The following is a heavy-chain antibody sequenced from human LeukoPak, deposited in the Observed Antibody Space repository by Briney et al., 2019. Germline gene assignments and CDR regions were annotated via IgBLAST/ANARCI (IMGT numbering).Heavy chain of an antibody. V-gene: IGHV3-49*04. CDR2: IRSKAYGGTT. CDR3: TRDRWGNYYYGSGSYHYYYMDV. CDR1: GFTFGDYA. J-gene: IGHJ6*03. D-gene: IGHD3-10*01. Sequence: GGSLRLSCTASGFTFGDYAMSWVRQAPGKGLEWVGFIRSKAYGGTTEYAASVKGRFTISRDDSKSIAYLQMNSLKTEDTAVYYCTRDRWGNYYYGSGSYHYYYMDVWGKGTTVTVSS.